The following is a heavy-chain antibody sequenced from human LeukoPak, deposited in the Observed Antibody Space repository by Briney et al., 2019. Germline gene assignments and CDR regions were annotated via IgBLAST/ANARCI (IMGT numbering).Heavy chain of an antibody. CDR3: ARGSSIAARPPYLDY. D-gene: IGHD6-6*01. Sequence: SETLSPTCAVYGGSFSGYYWSWIRQPPGKGLEWIGEINHSGSTNYNPSLKSRVTISVDTSKNQFSLKLSSVTAADTAVYYCARGSSIAARPPYLDYWGQGTLVTVSS. V-gene: IGHV4-34*01. CDR1: GGSFSGYY. J-gene: IGHJ4*02. CDR2: INHSGST.